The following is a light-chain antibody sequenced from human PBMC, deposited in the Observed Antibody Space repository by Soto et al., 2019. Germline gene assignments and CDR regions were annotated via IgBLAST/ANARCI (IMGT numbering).Light chain of an antibody. CDR3: QQADTFHIT. J-gene: IGKJ5*01. CDR2: AAS. V-gene: IGKV1D-12*01. CDR1: QGISRS. Sequence: DIQMTQSPSSVSASFGARVTISCQASQGISRSLAWYQQKPGKAPKLLIYAASSLQSGVPSRFSGSGFGTDFTLTISSLPPEDSAIYYCQQADTFHITFGQGTRLEI.